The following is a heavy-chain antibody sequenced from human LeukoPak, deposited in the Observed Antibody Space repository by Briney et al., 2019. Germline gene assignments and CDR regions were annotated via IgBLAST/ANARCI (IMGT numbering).Heavy chain of an antibody. CDR2: IFYVGST. D-gene: IGHD5-12*01. V-gene: IGHV4-59*11. CDR3: ARDLPRYGGYGD. J-gene: IGHJ4*02. Sequence: SETLSLTCTVSGDSIGSHYWSWIRQPPGKGLEWIGYIFYVGSTNYNPSLKSRVTISVDTSKNQFSLKLNSVTAADTAVYYCARDLPRYGGYGDWGQGTLVTVSS. CDR1: GDSIGSHY.